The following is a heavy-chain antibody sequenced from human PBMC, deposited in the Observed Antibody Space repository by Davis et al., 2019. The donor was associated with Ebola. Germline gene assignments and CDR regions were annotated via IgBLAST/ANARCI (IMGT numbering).Heavy chain of an antibody. Sequence: AASVKVSCKASGYTFTSYGISWVRQAPGQGLEWMGWISAYNGNTNYAQKLQGRVTMTTDTSTSTAYMELRSLRSDDTAVYYCARDGGMVQGVIIGSPYYYYGMDVWGQGTTVTVSS. CDR2: ISAYNGNT. J-gene: IGHJ6*02. CDR3: ARDGGMVQGVIIGSPYYYYGMDV. CDR1: GYTFTSYG. D-gene: IGHD3-10*01. V-gene: IGHV1-18*01.